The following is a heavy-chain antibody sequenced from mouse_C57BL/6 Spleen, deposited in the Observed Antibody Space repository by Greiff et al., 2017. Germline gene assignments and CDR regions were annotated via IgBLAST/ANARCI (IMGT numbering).Heavy chain of an antibody. V-gene: IGHV1-69*01. J-gene: IGHJ2*01. CDR1: GYTFTSYW. Sequence: QVQLQQPGAELVMPGASVKLSCKASGYTFTSYWMHWVKQRPGQGLEWIGEIDPSASYTNYNQKFKGKSTLTVDKSSSTAYMQLSSLTSEYSAVYYCAGGSSYLEVFDYGGQGTTLTVSS. CDR2: IDPSASYT. CDR3: AGGSSYLEVFDY. D-gene: IGHD1-1*01.